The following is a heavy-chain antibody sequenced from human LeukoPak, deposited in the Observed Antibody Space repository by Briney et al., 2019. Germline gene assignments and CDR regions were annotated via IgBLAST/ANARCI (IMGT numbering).Heavy chain of an antibody. CDR1: GFTFSSYE. CDR3: ARDPPYYYGSKEENFDY. Sequence: GGSLRLTCAASGFTFSSYEMNWVRQAPGKGLEWVSYISSSGSTIYYADFVKGRFTISRDNAKNSLYLQMNSLRAEDTAVYYCARDPPYYYGSKEENFDYWGQGTLVTVSS. CDR2: ISSSGSTI. J-gene: IGHJ4*02. V-gene: IGHV3-48*03. D-gene: IGHD3-10*01.